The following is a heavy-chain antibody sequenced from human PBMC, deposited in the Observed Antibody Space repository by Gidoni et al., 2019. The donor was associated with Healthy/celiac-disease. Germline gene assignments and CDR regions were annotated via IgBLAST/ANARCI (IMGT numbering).Heavy chain of an antibody. CDR3: AKDQRRYFDWFVRTPELWAGGMDV. J-gene: IGHJ6*02. Sequence: EVQLLESGGGLVQPGGSLRLSCAASGFTFSSYAMSWVRQAPGKGLEWVSAISGSGGSTYYADSVKGRFTISRDNSKNTLYLQMNSMRAEDTAVYYCAKDQRRYFDWFVRTPELWAGGMDVWGQGTTVTVSS. V-gene: IGHV3-23*01. D-gene: IGHD3-9*01. CDR2: ISGSGGST. CDR1: GFTFSSYA.